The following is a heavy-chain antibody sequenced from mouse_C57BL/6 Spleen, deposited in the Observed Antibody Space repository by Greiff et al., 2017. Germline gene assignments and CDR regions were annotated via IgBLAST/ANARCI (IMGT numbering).Heavy chain of an antibody. CDR3: ARGYDGYSFDY. Sequence: EVQLQQSGPELVKPGASVKIPCKASGYTFTDYNMDWVKQSHGKSLEWIGAINPNNGGTIYNQKFKGKATLTVDKSSSTAYMELRSLTSEDTAVYYCARGYDGYSFDYWGQGTTLTVSS. J-gene: IGHJ2*01. V-gene: IGHV1-18*01. CDR2: INPNNGGT. CDR1: GYTFTDYN. D-gene: IGHD2-3*01.